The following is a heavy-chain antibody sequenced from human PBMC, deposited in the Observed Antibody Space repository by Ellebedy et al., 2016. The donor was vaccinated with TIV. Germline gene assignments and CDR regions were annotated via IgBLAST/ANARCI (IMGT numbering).Heavy chain of an antibody. CDR2: ISSTGSRT. CDR1: GFTFSSYA. V-gene: IGHV3-23*01. CDR3: AKGRGGGSDTSAPRYYFDY. Sequence: GESLKISCAASGFTFSSYAMSWVRQAPGKGLEWVSTISSTGSRTYYADSVEGRFIISRDNSKKTLYLQMHSLRAEYTAVYYCAKGRGGGSDTSAPRYYFDYWGLGTLVTASS. D-gene: IGHD3-22*01. J-gene: IGHJ4*02.